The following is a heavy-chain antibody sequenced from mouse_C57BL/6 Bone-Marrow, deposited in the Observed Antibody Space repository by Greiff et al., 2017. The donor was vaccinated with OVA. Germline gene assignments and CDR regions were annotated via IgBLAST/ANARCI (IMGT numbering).Heavy chain of an antibody. Sequence: EVQRVESGAELVRPGASVKLSCTASGFNIKDDYMHWVKQRPEQGLEWIGWIDPENGDTEYASKFQGKATITADTSSNTAYLQLSSLTSEDTAVYYCTTLPYYYGSSSYAMDYWGQGTSVTVSS. V-gene: IGHV14-4*01. CDR2: IDPENGDT. J-gene: IGHJ4*01. D-gene: IGHD1-1*01. CDR3: TTLPYYYGSSSYAMDY. CDR1: GFNIKDDY.